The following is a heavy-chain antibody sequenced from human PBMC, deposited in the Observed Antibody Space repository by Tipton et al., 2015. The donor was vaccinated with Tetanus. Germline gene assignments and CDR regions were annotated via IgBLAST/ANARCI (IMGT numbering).Heavy chain of an antibody. CDR2: IRSKADNYAP. CDR1: GFSFRGSV. J-gene: IGHJ6*02. V-gene: IGHV3-73*01. CDR3: TRPWTTSLYGMDV. Sequence: SLRLSCAASGFSFRGSVMHWVRQASGKGLEWVARIRSKADNYAPTYAASVQGRFTISRDNSQNMAYLQMNSLKTEDTAVYYCTRPWTTSLYGMDVWVQVTTITVSS. D-gene: IGHD2-2*01.